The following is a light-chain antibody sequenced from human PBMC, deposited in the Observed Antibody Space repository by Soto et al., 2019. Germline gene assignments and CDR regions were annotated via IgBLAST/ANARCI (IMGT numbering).Light chain of an antibody. CDR3: SSYTTTTTVI. Sequence: QSALTQPASVSGSPGQSITISCTGTSSDVGSYNLVSWYQKHPGKAPKLMIYEGSKRPSGVSNRFSGSKSGNTASLTISGLQAEDEADYYCSSYTTTTTVIFGGGTKVTVL. CDR1: SSDVGSYNL. CDR2: EGS. V-gene: IGLV2-14*02. J-gene: IGLJ2*01.